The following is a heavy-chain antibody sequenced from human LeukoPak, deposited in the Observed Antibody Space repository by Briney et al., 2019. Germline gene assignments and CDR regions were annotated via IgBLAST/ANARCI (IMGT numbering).Heavy chain of an antibody. CDR1: GGSFSGYY. D-gene: IGHD6-13*01. CDR3: ARGLSLAAAGDYFDD. V-gene: IGHV4-34*01. Sequence: SETLSLTCAVYGGSFSGYYWSWIRQPPGKGLEWIGEINHSGSTNYNPSLKSRVTISVDTSKNQFSLKLSSVTAADTAVYYCARGLSLAAAGDYFDDWGQGTLVTVSS. CDR2: INHSGST. J-gene: IGHJ4*02.